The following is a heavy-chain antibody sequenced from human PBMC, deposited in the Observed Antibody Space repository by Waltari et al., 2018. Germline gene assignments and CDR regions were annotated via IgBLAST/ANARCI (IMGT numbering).Heavy chain of an antibody. CDR3: AKEGAIAAAGRGLDY. J-gene: IGHJ4*02. D-gene: IGHD6-13*01. V-gene: IGHV3-30*18. CDR1: GFTFSSYG. Sequence: QVQLVESGGGVVQPGRSLRLSCAASGFTFSSYGMHWVRPAPGKGLEWVAVISYDGSNKYYADSVKGRFTISRDNSKNTLYLQMNSLRAEDTAVYYCAKEGAIAAAGRGLDYWGQGTLVTVSS. CDR2: ISYDGSNK.